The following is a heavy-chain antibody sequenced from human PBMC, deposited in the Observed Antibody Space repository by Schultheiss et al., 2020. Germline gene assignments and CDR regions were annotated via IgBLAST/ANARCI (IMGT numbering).Heavy chain of an antibody. D-gene: IGHD1-1*01. CDR2: IYYSGST. CDR3: ANGTAMDV. V-gene: IGHV4-38-2*01. Sequence: SETLSLTCAVSGYSISSGYYWGWIRQPPGKGLEWIGSIYYSGSTYYNPSLKSRVTMSVDTSKNQFSLKLSSVTAADTAVYYCANGTAMDVWGQGTTVTVSS. CDR1: GYSISSGYY. J-gene: IGHJ6*02.